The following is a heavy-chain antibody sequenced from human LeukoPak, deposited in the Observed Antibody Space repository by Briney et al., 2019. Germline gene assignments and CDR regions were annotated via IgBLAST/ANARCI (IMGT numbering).Heavy chain of an antibody. D-gene: IGHD3-22*01. J-gene: IGHJ4*02. CDR2: ISYDGSNN. CDR1: GFTFSSYG. Sequence: GGSLRLSCAASGFTFSSYGMQWVRQAPGKGLEWVAVISYDGSNNYYADSVKGRFTISRDNSKNTLYVQMNSLRPEDTAVYYCAKGSYYDQIPESDYWGQGTLVTVSS. V-gene: IGHV3-30*18. CDR3: AKGSYYDQIPESDY.